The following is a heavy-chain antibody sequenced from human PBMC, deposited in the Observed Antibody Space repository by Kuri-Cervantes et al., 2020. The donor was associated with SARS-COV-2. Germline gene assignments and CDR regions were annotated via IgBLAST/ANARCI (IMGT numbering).Heavy chain of an antibody. J-gene: IGHJ4*02. CDR3: ARDMQILTGHYYLNFDY. CDR1: GFTFSSYW. D-gene: IGHD3-9*01. V-gene: IGHV3-7*05. Sequence: GGSLRLSCAVSGFTFSSYWMSWVRQAPGKGLEWVADIKHDGGEEYYVDSGKGRFTISRDNAKNSLYLQMHSLRAEDTAVYYCARDMQILTGHYYLNFDYWGQGTLVTVSS. CDR2: IKHDGGEE.